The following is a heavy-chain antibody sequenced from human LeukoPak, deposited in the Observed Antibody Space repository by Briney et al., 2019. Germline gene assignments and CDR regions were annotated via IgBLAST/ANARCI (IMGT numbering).Heavy chain of an antibody. D-gene: IGHD2-8*01. CDR3: ARDIMAHSYGMDV. Sequence: GRSLRLSCAASGFTFDDYAMHWVRQAPGKGLEWVSGISWNSGSIGYADSVKGRFTISRDNAKNSLYLQMNSLRAEDTAVYYCARDIMAHSYGMDVWGQGTTVTVSS. V-gene: IGHV3-9*01. CDR2: ISWNSGSI. J-gene: IGHJ6*02. CDR1: GFTFDDYA.